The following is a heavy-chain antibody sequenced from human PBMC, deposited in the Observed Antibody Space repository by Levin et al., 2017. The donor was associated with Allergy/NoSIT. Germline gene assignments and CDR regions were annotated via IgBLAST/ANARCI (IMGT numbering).Heavy chain of an antibody. V-gene: IGHV3-23*01. Sequence: ETLSLTCAASGFTFSNYAMSWVRQAPGKGLEWVSATCGSDGSTFYADSVKGRFTISRDISKNTLYPQMNSLRAEDTAIYFCAKPQSSYWPRPFDSWGQGTPVTVSS. CDR1: GFTFSNYA. CDR2: TCGSDGST. D-gene: IGHD2-15*01. CDR3: AKPQSSYWPRPFDS. J-gene: IGHJ4*02.